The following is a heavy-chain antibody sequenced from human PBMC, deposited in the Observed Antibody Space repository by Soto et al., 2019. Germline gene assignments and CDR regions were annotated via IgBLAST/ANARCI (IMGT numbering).Heavy chain of an antibody. J-gene: IGHJ3*02. CDR3: ARDLVSDFWSGFGAFDI. CDR1: GYTFTSYY. D-gene: IGHD3-3*01. CDR2: INAGNGNA. V-gene: IGHV1-3*01. Sequence: GASVKVSCKASGYTFTSYYMHWVRQAPGQRLEWMGWINAGNGNAKYSQKFQGRVTITRDTSASTAYMELSSLRSEDTAVYYCARDLVSDFWSGFGAFDIWGQGTMVTVSS.